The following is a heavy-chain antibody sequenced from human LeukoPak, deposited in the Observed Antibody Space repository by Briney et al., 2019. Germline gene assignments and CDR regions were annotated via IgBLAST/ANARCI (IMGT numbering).Heavy chain of an antibody. Sequence: SGRSLRLSCAAPGFTFDDYAMHWVRQAPGKGLEWVSGISWNSGSIGYADSVKGRFTIPRDNAKNSLYLQMNSLRAEDTALYYCAKLGYSSSSHYWGQGTLVTVSS. CDR3: AKLGYSSSSHY. J-gene: IGHJ4*02. CDR1: GFTFDDYA. CDR2: ISWNSGSI. V-gene: IGHV3-9*01. D-gene: IGHD6-6*01.